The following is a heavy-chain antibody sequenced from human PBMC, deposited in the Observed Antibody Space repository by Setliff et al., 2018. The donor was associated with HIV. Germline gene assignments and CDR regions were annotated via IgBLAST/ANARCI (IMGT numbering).Heavy chain of an antibody. J-gene: IGHJ4*02. V-gene: IGHV1-18*04. CDR2: ISAYNGNT. CDR3: ARSAYCSGGSCYSGAFDY. D-gene: IGHD2-15*01. Sequence: GASVKVSCKASGYTFSSYYMHWVRQAPGQGLEWMGWISAYNGNTNYAQKFQGRVSMTTDTSTSTAYMDVTSLRSEDTAVYYCARSAYCSGGSCYSGAFDYWGQGTLVTVSS. CDR1: GYTFSSYY.